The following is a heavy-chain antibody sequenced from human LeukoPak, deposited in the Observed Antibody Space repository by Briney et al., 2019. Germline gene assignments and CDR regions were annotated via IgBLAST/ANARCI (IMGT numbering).Heavy chain of an antibody. CDR3: AKIRSEVVVAATNY. V-gene: IGHV3-23*01. D-gene: IGHD2-15*01. CDR2: ISGSGGRT. J-gene: IGHJ4*02. Sequence: GGSLRLSCAASGFTFSSYGMRWVRQAAGKGLEWVSAISGSGGRTYYADSVKGRFTISRDNSKDTLFLQMDSLRAEDTAVYYCAKIRSEVVVAATNYWGQGTLVSVSS. CDR1: GFTFSSYG.